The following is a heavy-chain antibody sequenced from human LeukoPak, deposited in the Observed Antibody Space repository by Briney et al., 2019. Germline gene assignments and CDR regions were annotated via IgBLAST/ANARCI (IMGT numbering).Heavy chain of an antibody. CDR2: IRYDGSNK. Sequence: GGSLRLSCAASGFTFSSYGMHWVRQAAGKGLEWVAFIRYDGSNKYYADSVKCRFTISRDNSKNTLYLQMNSLRAEDTAVYYCAKDTYYDSSGYDYWGQGTLVTVSS. CDR3: AKDTYYDSSGYDY. V-gene: IGHV3-30*02. J-gene: IGHJ4*02. CDR1: GFTFSSYG. D-gene: IGHD3-22*01.